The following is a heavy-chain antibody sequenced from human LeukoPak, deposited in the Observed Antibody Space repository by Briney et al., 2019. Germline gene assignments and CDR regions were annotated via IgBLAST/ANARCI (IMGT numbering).Heavy chain of an antibody. V-gene: IGHV1-18*04. CDR1: GYTFTSYY. Sequence: ASVKVSCKASGYTFTSYYMHWVRQAPGQGLEGMGWISPYHGNTNYAQKLQGRVTMTTNTSTSTAHMELRSLRCGDTAVYYCARDRAVVVAATDYWGQGTLVTVSS. CDR2: ISPYHGNT. J-gene: IGHJ4*02. D-gene: IGHD2-15*01. CDR3: ARDRAVVVAATDY.